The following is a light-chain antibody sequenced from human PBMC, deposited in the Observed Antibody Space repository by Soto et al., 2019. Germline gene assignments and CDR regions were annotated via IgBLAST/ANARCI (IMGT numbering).Light chain of an antibody. CDR3: QSYASSLRVSV. Sequence: QSVLTQPPSVSGAPGQRVTISCTGSSSNIGAGYDVHWYQQLPGTAPKLLIYGNSNRPSGVPDRFSGSKSGTSASLAITGLQAEDGADYYCQSYASSLRVSVFGGGTKLTVL. CDR2: GNS. V-gene: IGLV1-40*01. CDR1: SSNIGAGYD. J-gene: IGLJ2*01.